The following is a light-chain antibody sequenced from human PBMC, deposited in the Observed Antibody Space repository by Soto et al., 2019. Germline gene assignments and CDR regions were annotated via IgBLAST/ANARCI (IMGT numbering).Light chain of an antibody. CDR2: RNN. Sequence: QPVLTQPPSASGTPGQRVTISCSGSNSNIGNNYVFWYQQVPGTAPKVVTYRNNQRPSGVPDRFSGSKSGTSASLAITGLQAEDEADYYCQSYDSSLSGVVFGGGTKVTVL. CDR1: NSNIGNNY. V-gene: IGLV1-47*01. J-gene: IGLJ2*01. CDR3: QSYDSSLSGVV.